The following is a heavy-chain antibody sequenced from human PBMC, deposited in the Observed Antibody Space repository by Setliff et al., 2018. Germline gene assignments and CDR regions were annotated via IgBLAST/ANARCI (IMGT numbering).Heavy chain of an antibody. V-gene: IGHV3-74*01. CDR1: GFSFNKYW. CDR3: TRVTHGLAAPEDY. D-gene: IGHD2-15*01. Sequence: GGSLRLSCTVYGFSFNKYWMYWVRQAPGKGLEWVSRINGDATIAHYADSVKGRFTISRDNARNALYLQMSSLQTEDTALYYCTRVTHGLAAPEDYWGQGTLVTVSS. CDR2: INGDATIA. J-gene: IGHJ4*02.